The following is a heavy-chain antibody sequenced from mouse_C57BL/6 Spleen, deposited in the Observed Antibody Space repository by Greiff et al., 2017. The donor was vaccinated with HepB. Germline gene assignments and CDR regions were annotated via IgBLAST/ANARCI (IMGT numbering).Heavy chain of an antibody. CDR2: ISDGGSYT. V-gene: IGHV5-4*01. CDR3: ARGDGYPSIAMDY. CDR1: GFTFSSYA. J-gene: IGHJ4*01. D-gene: IGHD2-3*01. Sequence: EVHLVESGGGLVKPGGSLKLSCAASGFTFSSYAMSWVRQTPEKRLEWVATISDGGSYTYYPDNVKGRFTISRDNAKNNLYLQMSHLKSEDTAMYDCARGDGYPSIAMDYWGQGTSVTVSS.